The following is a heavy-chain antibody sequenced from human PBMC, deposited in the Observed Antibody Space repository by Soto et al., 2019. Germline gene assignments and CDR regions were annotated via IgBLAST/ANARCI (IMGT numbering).Heavy chain of an antibody. CDR3: LRGGIDY. CDR1: GYTFTSYY. J-gene: IGHJ4*02. CDR2: LNPSGGST. V-gene: IGHV1-46*01. Sequence: QVQLVQSGAEVKKPGASVKVSCKASGYTFTSYYMHWVRQAPGQGLEWMGILNPSGGSTSYAQKFQGRVTMTRDTSTSTVYMELSSLRSEDPAVYDGLRGGIDYWGQGTLVTVSS. D-gene: IGHD2-15*01.